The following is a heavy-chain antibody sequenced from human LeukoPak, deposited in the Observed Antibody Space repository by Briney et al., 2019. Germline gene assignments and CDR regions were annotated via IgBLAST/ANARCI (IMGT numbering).Heavy chain of an antibody. CDR2: ISYDGSNK. V-gene: IGHV3-30-3*01. D-gene: IGHD6-13*01. Sequence: GGSLRLSCAASGFTFSSYAMHWVRQAPGKGLEWVAVISYDGSNKYYADSVKGRFTISRDNSKNTLYLQMNSLRAEDTAVYYCARGGWDIAAAGTNYDYWGQGTLVTVSS. CDR1: GFTFSSYA. J-gene: IGHJ4*02. CDR3: ARGGWDIAAAGTNYDY.